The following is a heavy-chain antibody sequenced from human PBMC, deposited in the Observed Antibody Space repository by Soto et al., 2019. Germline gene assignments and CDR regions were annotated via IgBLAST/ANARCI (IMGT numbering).Heavy chain of an antibody. CDR3: AKEIAVAGTSLYYYYYGMDV. J-gene: IGHJ6*02. Sequence: AGGSLRLSCAASGFTFSSYAMSWVRQSPGKGLEWVSAISGSGGSTYYADSVKGRFTISRDNSKNTLYLQMNSLRAEDTAVYYCAKEIAVAGTSLYYYYYGMDVWGQGTTVTVSS. V-gene: IGHV3-23*01. D-gene: IGHD6-19*01. CDR1: GFTFSSYA. CDR2: ISGSGGST.